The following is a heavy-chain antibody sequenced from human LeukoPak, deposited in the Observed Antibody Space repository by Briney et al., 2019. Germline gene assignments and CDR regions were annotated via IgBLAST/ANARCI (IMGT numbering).Heavy chain of an antibody. CDR1: GYTFTGYY. Sequence: GASVKVSCKASGYTFTGYYMHWVRQAPGQGLEWMGWINPNSGGTNYAQKFQGRVTMTRDTSISTAYMELSRLRSDDTAVYYCARDHGRVGPYYDILTGQDAFDIWGQGTMVTVSS. V-gene: IGHV1-2*02. CDR2: INPNSGGT. D-gene: IGHD3-9*01. CDR3: ARDHGRVGPYYDILTGQDAFDI. J-gene: IGHJ3*02.